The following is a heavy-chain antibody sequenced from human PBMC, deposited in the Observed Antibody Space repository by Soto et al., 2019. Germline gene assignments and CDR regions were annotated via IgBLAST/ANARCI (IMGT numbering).Heavy chain of an antibody. J-gene: IGHJ5*02. Sequence: SQTLSLTGAISGDSVSRNRAAWNWLRKSPSRGLEWLGRTYYRSKWYNDYAVSVKSRITINPDTSKNQFSLQLNSVTLEDTAVYYCAMDNGWYLFDPWGQGTLVT. CDR3: AMDNGWYLFDP. V-gene: IGHV6-1*01. CDR2: TYYRSKWYN. CDR1: GDSVSRNRAA. D-gene: IGHD2-8*01.